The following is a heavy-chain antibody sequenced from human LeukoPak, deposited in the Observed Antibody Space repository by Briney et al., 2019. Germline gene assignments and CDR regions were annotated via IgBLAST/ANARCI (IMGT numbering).Heavy chain of an antibody. J-gene: IGHJ4*02. V-gene: IGHV3-30*04. CDR3: ARGGGGARGYFDY. Sequence: AGRSLRLSCAASGFTFSSYAMHWVRQAPGKGLEWVAVISYDGSNKYYADSVKGRFTISRDNSKNMMYLQMNSLRPEDTAVYYCARGGGGARGYFDYWGQGTLVTVSS. CDR1: GFTFSSYA. CDR2: ISYDGSNK. D-gene: IGHD2-21*01.